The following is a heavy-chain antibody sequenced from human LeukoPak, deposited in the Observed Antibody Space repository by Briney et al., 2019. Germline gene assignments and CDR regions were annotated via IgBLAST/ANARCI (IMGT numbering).Heavy chain of an antibody. CDR2: ISSSSSYI. D-gene: IGHD6-13*01. Sequence: GGSLRLSCAASGFTFSSYSMNWVRQAPGKGLEWVSSISSSSSYIYYADSVKGRFTISRDNAKNSLYLQMNSLRAEDTAVYYCARDSSSWFNCSDPWGQGTLVTVSS. CDR3: ARDSSSWFNCSDP. V-gene: IGHV3-21*01. CDR1: GFTFSSYS. J-gene: IGHJ5*02.